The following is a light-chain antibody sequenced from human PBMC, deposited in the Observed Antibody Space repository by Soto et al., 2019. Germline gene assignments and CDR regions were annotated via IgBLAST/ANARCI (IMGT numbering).Light chain of an antibody. J-gene: IGKJ4*01. V-gene: IGKV3-11*01. CDR2: DAS. CDR3: QQRSNWPLLT. Sequence: EIVLRQSPATVSLCPGERATLSCRASQSVSSYLAWYQQKPGQAPRLLIYDASNRATGIPARFSGSGSGTDFTLTISSLEPEDFAVYYCQQRSNWPLLTFGGGTKVDIK. CDR1: QSVSSY.